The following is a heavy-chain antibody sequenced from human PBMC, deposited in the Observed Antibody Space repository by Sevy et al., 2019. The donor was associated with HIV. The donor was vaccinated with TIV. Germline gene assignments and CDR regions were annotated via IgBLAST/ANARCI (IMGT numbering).Heavy chain of an antibody. CDR1: GASVSGGGYS. J-gene: IGHJ4*02. V-gene: IGHV4-30-2*01. D-gene: IGHD3-10*01. CDR2: FFHRGTT. Sequence: SETLSLTCTVSGASVSGGGYSWVWIRQPPGKGLEWIGYFFHRGTTHYNPSLKNRVTISVDDSKNLFSLTLNSVTAADTAVYYCARAAEGGLYYALDSWGLGTLVTVSS. CDR3: ARAAEGGLYYALDS.